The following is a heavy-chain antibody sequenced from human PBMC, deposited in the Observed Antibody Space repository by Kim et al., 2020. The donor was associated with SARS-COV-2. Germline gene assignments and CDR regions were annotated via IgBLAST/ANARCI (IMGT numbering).Heavy chain of an antibody. D-gene: IGHD3-10*01. CDR1: GGSIRSGGYY. Sequence: SETLSLTCTVSGGSIRSGGYYWSWIRQHPGKGLEWIGYIYYSGSTYYNPSLKSRVIMSVDTSKNQFFLRLSSVTAADTAVYYCARDQGSSTRFGYWGQGALVTVSS. CDR3: ARDQGSSTRFGY. V-gene: IGHV4-31*03. CDR2: IYYSGST. J-gene: IGHJ4*02.